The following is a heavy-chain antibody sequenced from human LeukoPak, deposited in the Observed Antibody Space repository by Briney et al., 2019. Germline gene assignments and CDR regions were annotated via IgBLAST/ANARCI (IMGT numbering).Heavy chain of an antibody. CDR2: ISGSGGST. CDR1: GFTFSSYA. CDR3: GKDRKVTTFLDS. D-gene: IGHD4-17*01. J-gene: IGHJ4*02. Sequence: TGGSLRLSCGASGFTFSSYAMSWVRQAPEKGLEWVSAISGSGGSTYYADSVKGRFTISRDNSKHTMYLQMNSLRPEDTAFYYCGKDRKVTTFLDSWGQGTLVTVSS. V-gene: IGHV3-23*01.